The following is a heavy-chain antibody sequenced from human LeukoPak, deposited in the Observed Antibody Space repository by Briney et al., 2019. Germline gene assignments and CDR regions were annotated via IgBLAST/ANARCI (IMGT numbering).Heavy chain of an antibody. V-gene: IGHV5-51*01. D-gene: IGHD3-3*01. CDR3: ARQNDFRLDY. J-gene: IGHJ4*02. Sequence: GESLKISCKGSGYRFTNYRIAWVRQVPGEGLEWMGIIYPGDSDTRYSPSLQGQVTISVDTSIGTAYLQWSSLKASDTAIYYCARQNDFRLDYWGQGTLVTVSS. CDR1: GYRFTNYR. CDR2: IYPGDSDT.